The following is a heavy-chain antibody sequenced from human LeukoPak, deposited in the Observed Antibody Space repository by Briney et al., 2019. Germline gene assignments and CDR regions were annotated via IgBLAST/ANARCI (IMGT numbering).Heavy chain of an antibody. V-gene: IGHV3-21*01. CDR1: GFTFSSYS. CDR3: APSRPLFPLDY. CDR2: ISSSSSYI. Sequence: GGSLRLSCAASGFTFSSYSMNWVRQAPGKGLEWVSSISSSSSYIYYADSVKGRFTISRDNAKNSLYPQMNSLRAEDTAVYYCAPSRPLFPLDYWGQGTLVTVSS. J-gene: IGHJ4*02. D-gene: IGHD3-10*01.